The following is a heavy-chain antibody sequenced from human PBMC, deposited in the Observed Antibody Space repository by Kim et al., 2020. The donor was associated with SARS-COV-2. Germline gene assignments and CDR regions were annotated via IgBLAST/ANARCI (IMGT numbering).Heavy chain of an antibody. CDR1: GFTFSSYS. V-gene: IGHV3-48*04. D-gene: IGHD1-26*01. CDR2: ISSSSSTI. CDR3: AREAYSGSYRRGWFDP. Sequence: GGSLRLSCAASGFTFSSYSMNWVRQAPGKGLEWVSYISSSSSTIYYADSVKGRFTISRDNAKNSLYLQMNSLRAEDTAVYYCAREAYSGSYRRGWFDPWGQGTLVTVSS. J-gene: IGHJ5*02.